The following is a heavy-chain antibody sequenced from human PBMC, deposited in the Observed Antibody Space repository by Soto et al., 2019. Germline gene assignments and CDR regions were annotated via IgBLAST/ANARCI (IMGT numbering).Heavy chain of an antibody. Sequence: PSETLSLTCTVSGGSINSGDYYWTWVRQPPGKGLEWIGNIFHSGSTYYTPSLQSRVTISLDTSKNHFSLKLSSVTPADTAVYYCARDRYYGSGTYYNFYSGMDVWGQGTTVTVLL. D-gene: IGHD3-10*01. J-gene: IGHJ6*02. V-gene: IGHV4-30-4*01. CDR2: IFHSGST. CDR1: GGSINSGDYY. CDR3: ARDRYYGSGTYYNFYSGMDV.